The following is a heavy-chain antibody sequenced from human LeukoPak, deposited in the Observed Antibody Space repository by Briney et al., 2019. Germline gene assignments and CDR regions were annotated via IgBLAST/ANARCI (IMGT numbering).Heavy chain of an antibody. CDR3: ASPRGVTNWFDP. D-gene: IGHD5-18*01. Sequence: SETLSLTCTVSGGSISGRSYYWGWIRQPPGKGPEWIGSIYYSGNTYFNPSLKSRVTISIDTSKNQFSLKLSSVTAADTAVYYCASPRGVTNWFDPWGQGTLVTVSS. V-gene: IGHV4-39*07. J-gene: IGHJ5*02. CDR2: IYYSGNT. CDR1: GGSISGRSYY.